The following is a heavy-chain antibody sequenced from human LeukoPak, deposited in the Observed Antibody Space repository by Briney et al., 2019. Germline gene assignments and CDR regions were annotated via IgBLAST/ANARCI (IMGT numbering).Heavy chain of an antibody. Sequence: GASVKVSCKASGYTFTYRYLHWVRQAPGQALEWMGWITPFNGNTNYAQKFQDRVTITRDTPISTAYMELSRLRSDDTAVYYCAREGETEPFDYWGQGTLVTVSS. V-gene: IGHV1-45*02. CDR1: GYTFTYRY. CDR3: AREGETEPFDY. D-gene: IGHD1-14*01. CDR2: ITPFNGNT. J-gene: IGHJ4*02.